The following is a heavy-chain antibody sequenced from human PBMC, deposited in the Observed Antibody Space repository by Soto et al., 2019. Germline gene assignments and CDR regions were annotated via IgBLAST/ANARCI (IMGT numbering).Heavy chain of an antibody. J-gene: IGHJ4*02. CDR2: LSDNGGST. V-gene: IGHV3-23*01. CDR3: AQALSRDFSDFDY. Sequence: EVQLLESGGGLVQPGGSLRLSCAASGFTFSTYAMNWVRQAPGKGLEWVSALSDNGGSTYYADSVRGRFTISRDNSMNTLYLQMNSLRAEDTALYYCAQALSRDFSDFDYWGQGTQVTVSS. CDR1: GFTFSTYA. D-gene: IGHD3-10*01.